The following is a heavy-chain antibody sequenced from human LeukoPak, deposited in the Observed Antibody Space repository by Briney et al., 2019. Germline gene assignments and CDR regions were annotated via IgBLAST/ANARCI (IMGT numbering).Heavy chain of an antibody. D-gene: IGHD3-22*01. CDR3: ARDSHYYDSSGSLDY. CDR1: GFTFDDYA. V-gene: IGHV3-9*01. J-gene: IGHJ4*02. CDR2: ISWNSGSI. Sequence: GRSLRLSCAASGFTFDDYAMHWVRQAPGKGLEWVSGISWNSGSIGYADSVKGRFTISRDNAKNSLYLQMNSLRAEDTAVYYCARDSHYYDSSGSLDYWGQGTLVTVSS.